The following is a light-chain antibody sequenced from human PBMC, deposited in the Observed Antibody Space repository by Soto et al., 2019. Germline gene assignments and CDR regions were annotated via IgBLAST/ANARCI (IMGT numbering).Light chain of an antibody. V-gene: IGKV3-11*01. CDR3: QHRKIWQIT. Sequence: EIVLTQSPATLSLSPGERATLSCRASQSVSSYLAWYQQKPGQAPRLLIYDVSNSATGIPARFSGSGSMTDFTLTSSSLEPEDCAVYYWQHRKIWQITFGPEIKEDIK. J-gene: IGKJ3*01. CDR1: QSVSSY. CDR2: DVS.